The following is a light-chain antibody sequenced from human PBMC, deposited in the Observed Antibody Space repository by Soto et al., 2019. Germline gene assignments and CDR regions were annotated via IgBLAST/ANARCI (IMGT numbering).Light chain of an antibody. Sequence: DIQVTQSPSTLSASVGDRVTISCRASQSISSWLAWYQQKPGKAPKLLIYKASSLESGVPSRFSGSGSGTEFTLTISSLQPDDFATYYCQQYNRYWTFGQGTNADIK. CDR2: KAS. CDR1: QSISSW. V-gene: IGKV1-5*03. J-gene: IGKJ1*01. CDR3: QQYNRYWT.